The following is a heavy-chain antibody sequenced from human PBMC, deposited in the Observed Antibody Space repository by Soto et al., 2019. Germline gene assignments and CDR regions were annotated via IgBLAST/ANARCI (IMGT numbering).Heavy chain of an antibody. J-gene: IGHJ5*02. CDR2: ISWNSGSI. Sequence: PGGSLSLSCAASGFPFYDYAMHWVRQAPGKGLEWVSGISWNSGSIGYADSVKGRFTISRDNAKNSLYLQMNSLRAEDTALYYCVKGPRRKLRFLAGDNWFDPWGQGTLVTVSS. CDR3: VKGPRRKLRFLAGDNWFDP. V-gene: IGHV3-9*01. D-gene: IGHD3-3*01. CDR1: GFPFYDYA.